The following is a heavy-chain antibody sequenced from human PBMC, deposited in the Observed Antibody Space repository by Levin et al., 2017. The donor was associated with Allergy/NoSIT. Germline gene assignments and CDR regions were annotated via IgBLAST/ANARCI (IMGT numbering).Heavy chain of an antibody. V-gene: IGHV3-64D*06. D-gene: IGHD3-22*01. CDR3: VDAHRYSDSGGHYRLH. CDR1: GLAFSSYG. Sequence: GESLKISCSASGLAFSSYGMHWVRQAPGKGLEYVSAISDNGGSTYYADSVKGRFTISRDNSKNTLYLQMSSLRADETAVYLCVDAHRYSDSGGHYRLHWGQGTLVTVSS. J-gene: IGHJ4*02. CDR2: ISDNGGST.